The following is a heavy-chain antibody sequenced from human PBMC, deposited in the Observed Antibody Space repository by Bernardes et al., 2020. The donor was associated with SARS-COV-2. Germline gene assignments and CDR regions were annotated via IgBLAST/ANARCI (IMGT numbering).Heavy chain of an antibody. V-gene: IGHV3-53*01. CDR1: GLTVSDNY. Sequence: LRLSCSASGLTVSDNYMTWVRQAPGKGLEWVALMYSGGNTYYTDSVKGRFTISRDNSKNTLYLQMNSLRAEDTAVYFCARNTLIRGVAYYGMDVWGQGTTVTVSS. J-gene: IGHJ6*02. CDR3: ARNTLIRGVAYYGMDV. CDR2: MYSGGNT. D-gene: IGHD3-10*01.